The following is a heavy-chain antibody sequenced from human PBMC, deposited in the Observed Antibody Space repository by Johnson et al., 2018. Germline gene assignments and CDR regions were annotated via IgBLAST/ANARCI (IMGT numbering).Heavy chain of an antibody. Sequence: EVQLVESGGGLVKPRGSLRLSCAASGFTFSSYSMNWVRQAPGKGLEWVSSISRSSSYIYYADSVKGRFIISRDNAKNSLYLQMNSMRAEDTAVYYGSGGTSAGGIVVVTDAGPHDSFDIWGQGTMVTVSS. CDR1: GFTFSSYS. CDR3: SGGTSAGGIVVVTDAGPHDSFDI. V-gene: IGHV3-21*01. D-gene: IGHD2-21*02. J-gene: IGHJ3*02. CDR2: ISRSSSYI.